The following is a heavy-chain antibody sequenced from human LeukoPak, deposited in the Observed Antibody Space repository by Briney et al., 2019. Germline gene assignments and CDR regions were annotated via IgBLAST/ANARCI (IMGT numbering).Heavy chain of an antibody. J-gene: IGHJ4*02. Sequence: SETLSPTCTVSGGSISSSSYYWGWIRQPPGKGLEWIGSIYYSGSTYYNPSLKSRVTISVDTSENQFSLKLSSVTAADTAVYYCARGIVVVVAAYFDYWGQGTLVTVSS. D-gene: IGHD2-15*01. CDR2: IYYSGST. CDR1: GGSISSSSYY. CDR3: ARGIVVVVAAYFDY. V-gene: IGHV4-39*07.